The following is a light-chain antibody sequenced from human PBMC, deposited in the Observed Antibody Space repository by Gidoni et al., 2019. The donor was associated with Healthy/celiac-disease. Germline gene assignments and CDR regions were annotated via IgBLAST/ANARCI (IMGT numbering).Light chain of an antibody. V-gene: IGKV1-33*01. Sequence: DIQMTQSPSSLSASVGDRVTITCQASQDISNYLNWYQHKPGKAPKLLIYDASNLETGVPSRFSGSGSGTDFTFTISSLQPEDIATYYCQQYDNLPTWTFXHXPKVEIK. CDR2: DAS. CDR3: QQYDNLPTWT. J-gene: IGKJ1*01. CDR1: QDISNY.